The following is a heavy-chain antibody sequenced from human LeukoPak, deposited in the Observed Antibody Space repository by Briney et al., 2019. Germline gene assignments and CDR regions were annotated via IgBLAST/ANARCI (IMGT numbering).Heavy chain of an antibody. Sequence: SETLSLTCAVYGGSFSGYYWSWIRQPPGKGLEWIGEINHSGSTNYNPSLKGRVTISVDTSKNQFSLKLSSVTAADTAVYYCARGNDYVWGSYRDFDYWGQGTLVTVSS. V-gene: IGHV4-34*01. CDR1: GGSFSGYY. CDR3: ARGNDYVWGSYRDFDY. D-gene: IGHD3-16*02. CDR2: INHSGST. J-gene: IGHJ4*02.